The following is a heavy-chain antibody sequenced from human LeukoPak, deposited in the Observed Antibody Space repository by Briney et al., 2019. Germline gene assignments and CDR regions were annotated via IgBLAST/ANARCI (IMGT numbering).Heavy chain of an antibody. Sequence: PGGSLRLSCAASGFTFSSNAMSWVRQAPGKGLKWVSGISVGGGSTFYADSVKGRSTISRDNSKNTLYLQMNSLRGEDTAVYYCAKTGSTVTTLNWFDPWGQGTLVTVSS. D-gene: IGHD4-17*01. CDR1: GFTFSSNA. V-gene: IGHV3-23*01. CDR3: AKTGSTVTTLNWFDP. CDR2: ISVGGGST. J-gene: IGHJ5*02.